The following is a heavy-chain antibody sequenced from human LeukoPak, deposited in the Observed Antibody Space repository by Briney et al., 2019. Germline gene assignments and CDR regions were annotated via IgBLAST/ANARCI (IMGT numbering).Heavy chain of an antibody. CDR1: GGSISSSSYY. J-gene: IGHJ4*02. CDR2: IYYSGST. V-gene: IGHV4-39*07. CDR3: ARSDSGYDDY. Sequence: SETLSLTCTVSGGSISSSSYYWGWIRQPPGKGLEWIGSIYYSGSTYYNPSLKSRVTISVDTSKNQFSLKLSSVTAADTAVYYCARSDSGYDDYWGQGTLVTVSS. D-gene: IGHD5-12*01.